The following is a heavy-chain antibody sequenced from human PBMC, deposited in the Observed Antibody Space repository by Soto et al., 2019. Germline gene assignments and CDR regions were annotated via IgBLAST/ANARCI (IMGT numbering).Heavy chain of an antibody. CDR3: AKKHSGSSLAY. CDR2: LNANTGYT. Sequence: ASVKVSCKASGYTFTSYGISWVRQAPGQGLEWVGLLNANTGYTESAGKFQGRVTMTRDISINTAYLELSGLASEDTAVYYCAKKHSGSSLAYWGQGSRVTVSS. D-gene: IGHD6-6*01. CDR1: GYTFTSYG. J-gene: IGHJ4*02. V-gene: IGHV1-8*02.